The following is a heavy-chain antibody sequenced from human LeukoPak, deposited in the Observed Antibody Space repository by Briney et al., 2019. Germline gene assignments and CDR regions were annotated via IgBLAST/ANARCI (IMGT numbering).Heavy chain of an antibody. CDR1: GFTFSSYW. CDR3: ARVVYSSSWYDY. Sequence: GGSLRLSCAASGFTFSSYWMSCVRQPPGKGLEWGANIKQDGSEKYYVDSVKGRFTISRDNAKNSLYLQMNSLRAEDTAVYYCARVVYSSSWYDYWGQGTLVTVSS. J-gene: IGHJ4*02. V-gene: IGHV3-7*01. D-gene: IGHD6-13*01. CDR2: IKQDGSEK.